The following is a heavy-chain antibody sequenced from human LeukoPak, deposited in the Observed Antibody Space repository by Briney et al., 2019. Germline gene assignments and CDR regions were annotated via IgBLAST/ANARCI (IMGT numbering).Heavy chain of an antibody. Sequence: PSETLSLTCNVSGVPVSTSHWNWIRQRPGKGLEWIGCLSYTGKTDYNPSLKSRVSISLGSSNNHFSLKLASVTAADTAVYYCSEGYFEPFDHWGQGILVTVSS. CDR3: SEGYFEPFDH. CDR1: GVPVSTSH. D-gene: IGHD2/OR15-2a*01. J-gene: IGHJ4*02. CDR2: LSYTGKT. V-gene: IGHV4-59*02.